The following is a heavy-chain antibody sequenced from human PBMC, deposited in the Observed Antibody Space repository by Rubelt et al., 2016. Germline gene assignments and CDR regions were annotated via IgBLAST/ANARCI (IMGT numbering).Heavy chain of an antibody. D-gene: IGHD1-26*01. V-gene: IGHV3-48*01. CDR3: AKATWES. CDR2: ISSTTTST. CDR1: GFTFNTHS. Sequence: EVQLVESGGGLVQPGGSLRLSCAASGFTFNTHSMHWVRQAPGKGLEWVSYISSTTTSTYYAVSVKGRFTISRDNAKNSLYLQMNSLRAEDTAVYYCAKATWESWGQGTLVTVSS. J-gene: IGHJ4*02.